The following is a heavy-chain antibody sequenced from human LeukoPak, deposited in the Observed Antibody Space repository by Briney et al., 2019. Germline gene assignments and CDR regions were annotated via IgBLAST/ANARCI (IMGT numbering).Heavy chain of an antibody. J-gene: IGHJ4*02. Sequence: NPSQTLSLTCTVSGGSISSGGYYWSWIRQHPGKGLEWIGYIYYSGSTCYNPSLKSRVTISVDTSKNQFSLKLSSVTAADTAVYYCARRDSSSSGVFDYWGQGTLVTVSS. CDR1: GGSISSGGYY. CDR2: IYYSGST. D-gene: IGHD6-6*01. CDR3: ARRDSSSSGVFDY. V-gene: IGHV4-31*03.